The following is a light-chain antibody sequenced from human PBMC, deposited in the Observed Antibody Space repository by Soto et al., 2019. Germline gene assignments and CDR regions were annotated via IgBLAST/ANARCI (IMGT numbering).Light chain of an antibody. V-gene: IGLV2-23*02. CDR2: EVT. CDR3: CSYAGTPTFRYV. J-gene: IGLJ1*01. Sequence: ALTQPASVSGSPGQSITISCTGTSSDIGSYNLVSWYQQNPGKAPKLIIYEVTERPSGVSSRFSGSKSGNTASLTISGLQAEDEADYYCCSYAGTPTFRYVFGAGTKLTVL. CDR1: SSDIGSYNL.